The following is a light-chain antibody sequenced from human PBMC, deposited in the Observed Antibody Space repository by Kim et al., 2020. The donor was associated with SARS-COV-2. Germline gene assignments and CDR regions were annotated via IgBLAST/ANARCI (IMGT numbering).Light chain of an antibody. Sequence: EIVLTQSPGTLSLSPGESATLSCRASQTIDNNYLAWYQQRFGQAPRLLIYGASSRATGIPDRFRGSGSGTDFTLTINRLEPEDFAVFYCQQYTTSPITFGQGTRLEIK. V-gene: IGKV3-20*01. J-gene: IGKJ5*01. CDR1: QTIDNNY. CDR3: QQYTTSPIT. CDR2: GAS.